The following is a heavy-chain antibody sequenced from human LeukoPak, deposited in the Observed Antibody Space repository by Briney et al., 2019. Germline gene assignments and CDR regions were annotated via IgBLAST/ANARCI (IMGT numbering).Heavy chain of an antibody. D-gene: IGHD1-1*01. CDR1: GFTFSSYA. CDR2: ISGSGGST. CDR3: ATSPLWNDGVY. Sequence: GGSLRLSCAASGFTFSSYAMSWVRQAPGKGLEWVSAISGSGGSTYYADSVKGRFTISRDNSKNTLYLQMNSLRAEDTAVYYCATSPLWNDGVYWGQGTLVTVSS. J-gene: IGHJ4*02. V-gene: IGHV3-23*01.